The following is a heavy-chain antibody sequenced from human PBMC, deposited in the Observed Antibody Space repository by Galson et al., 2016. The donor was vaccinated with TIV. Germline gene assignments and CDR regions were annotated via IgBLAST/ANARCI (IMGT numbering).Heavy chain of an antibody. Sequence: SVKVSCKASGYSFTTYAMHWVRQAPGQGLEWMGCINAGNSNIKYSQKFQGRLTITRETFASTAYMELSSLTSADTAVYYCARPPYCGGDCYKYDRWGQGTLVTVSS. D-gene: IGHD2-21*01. J-gene: IGHJ5*02. CDR2: INAGNSNI. V-gene: IGHV1-3*01. CDR1: GYSFTTYA. CDR3: ARPPYCGGDCYKYDR.